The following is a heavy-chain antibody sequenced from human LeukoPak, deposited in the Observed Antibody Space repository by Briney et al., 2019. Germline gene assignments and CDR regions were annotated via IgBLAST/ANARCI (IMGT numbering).Heavy chain of an antibody. CDR2: ISAYNGNT. D-gene: IGHD3-22*01. J-gene: IGHJ3*02. CDR3: ARASPYDSSGYLLGEAFDI. V-gene: IGHV1-18*01. Sequence: ASVKVSCKASGYTFTSYGISWVRQAPGQGLEWMGWISAYNGNTNYAQKLQGRVTMTTDTSTSTAYMELRSLRSDDTAVYYCARASPYDSSGYLLGEAFDIWGQGTMVTVSS. CDR1: GYTFTSYG.